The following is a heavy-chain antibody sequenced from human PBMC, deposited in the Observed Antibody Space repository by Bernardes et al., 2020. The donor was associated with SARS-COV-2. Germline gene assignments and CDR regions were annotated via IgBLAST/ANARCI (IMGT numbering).Heavy chain of an antibody. D-gene: IGHD1-26*01. V-gene: IGHV2-26*01. CDR3: ARTRSWELPDY. Sequence: SGPTLWKPPDTLTLTCPVSLFSLSPARMGVSWIRQPPGKALEWLSHIFSNDEKSYSTSLKSRLTISKDTSKSQVVLTMTNMDPVDTATYYCARTRSWELPDYWGQETLVTVSS. CDR2: IFSNDEK. J-gene: IGHJ4*02. CDR1: LFSLSPARMG.